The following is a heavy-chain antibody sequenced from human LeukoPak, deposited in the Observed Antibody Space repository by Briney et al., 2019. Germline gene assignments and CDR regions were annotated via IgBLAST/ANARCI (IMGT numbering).Heavy chain of an antibody. D-gene: IGHD3-10*01. CDR3: ARGGSGSYFSWLDP. J-gene: IGHJ5*02. CDR1: GYTFTGYY. V-gene: IGHV1-2*02. Sequence: ASVKVSCKASGYTFTGYYIHWVRQAPGQGLECMGWINPNRGGTNYAQKFQGRVTMTRDTSISTAYMELSRLRSDDMAVYYCARGGSGSYFSWLDPWGRGTLVTVSS. CDR2: INPNRGGT.